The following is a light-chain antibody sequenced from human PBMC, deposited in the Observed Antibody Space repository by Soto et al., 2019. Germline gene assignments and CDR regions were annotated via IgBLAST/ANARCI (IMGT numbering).Light chain of an antibody. V-gene: IGLV1-40*01. CDR2: GNN. CDR3: QSYDSSLSGSV. CDR1: RSNIGAGYD. J-gene: IGLJ7*01. Sequence: QSVLTQPPSVSGAPGQRVTISCTGSRSNIGAGYDIHWYQQVPATAPKLLIFGNNNRPSGVPDRFSGSKSGTSASLAITGLQADDEADYYCQSYDSSLSGSVFGGGTQLTVL.